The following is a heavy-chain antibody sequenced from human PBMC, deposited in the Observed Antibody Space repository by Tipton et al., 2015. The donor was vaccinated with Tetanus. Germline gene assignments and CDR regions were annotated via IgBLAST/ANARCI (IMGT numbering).Heavy chain of an antibody. CDR1: GFTFSSYA. Sequence: CAASGFTFSSYAMSWVRQAPGKGLEWVSAISGSGGSTYYADSVKGRFTISRDNSKNTLYLQMNSLRAEDTAVYYCACPPSGIAVGGGWFDPWGQGTLVTVSS. V-gene: IGHV3-23*01. D-gene: IGHD6-19*01. CDR3: ACPPSGIAVGGGWFDP. J-gene: IGHJ5*02. CDR2: ISGSGGST.